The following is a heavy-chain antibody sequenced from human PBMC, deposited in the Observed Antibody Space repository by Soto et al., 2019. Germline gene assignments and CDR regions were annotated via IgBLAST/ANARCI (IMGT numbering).Heavy chain of an antibody. CDR1: GYTFTSYS. V-gene: IGHV1-3*01. CDR3: ARGFSDFWSGYYGTGYYYCGLDV. D-gene: IGHD3-3*01. J-gene: IGHJ6*02. Sequence: ASVKVSSKASGYTFTSYSMHWVRQAPGQRLEWMGWINAGNGNTKYSQKFQGRVTITRDTSGSTAYMELSSLRSEDTAVYYCARGFSDFWSGYYGTGYYYCGLDVWGQGTTVTVSS. CDR2: INAGNGNT.